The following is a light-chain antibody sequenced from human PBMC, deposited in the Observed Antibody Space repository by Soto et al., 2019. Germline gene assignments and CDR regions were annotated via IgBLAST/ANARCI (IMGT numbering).Light chain of an antibody. V-gene: IGLV1-47*01. J-gene: IGLJ1*01. Sequence: QSVLAQPPSESGTPGQRVTMSCSGKNSTVGIGYVYWYQQLPGSAPKLLIYKTNQRPSGVPDRFSGSKSGTSASLAISELRKEDEADDYWAAWDDGLHSYVFGTGTKVTGL. CDR2: KTN. CDR3: AAWDDGLHSYV. CDR1: NSTVGIGY.